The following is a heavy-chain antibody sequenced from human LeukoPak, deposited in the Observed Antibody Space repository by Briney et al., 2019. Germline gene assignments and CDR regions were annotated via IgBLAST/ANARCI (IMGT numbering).Heavy chain of an antibody. Sequence: GGSLRLSCAASGFTFSDYYVSWIRQAPGKGLEWVSYISSSGSTIYYADSVKGRFTISRDNAKNSLYLRMNSLRAEDTAVYYCAIDTLSGSYYGMDVWGQGTTVTVSS. CDR2: ISSSGSTI. V-gene: IGHV3-11*01. CDR3: AIDTLSGSYYGMDV. CDR1: GFTFSDYY. J-gene: IGHJ6*02. D-gene: IGHD3-16*01.